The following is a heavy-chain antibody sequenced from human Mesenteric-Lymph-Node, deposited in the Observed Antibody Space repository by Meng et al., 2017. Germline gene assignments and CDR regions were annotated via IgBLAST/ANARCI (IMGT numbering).Heavy chain of an antibody. D-gene: IGHD3-22*01. CDR2: VYINGST. V-gene: IGHV4-4*07. CDR1: GGSINNYY. Sequence: SETLSLTCRVSGGSINNYYWNWIRQPAGKGLEWIGRVYINGSTNYNPSLKSRVTISLDTSKNQFSLELSSVTAADTAVYYCARESYDSSSGDYWGQGTLVTVSS. J-gene: IGHJ4*02. CDR3: ARESYDSSSGDY.